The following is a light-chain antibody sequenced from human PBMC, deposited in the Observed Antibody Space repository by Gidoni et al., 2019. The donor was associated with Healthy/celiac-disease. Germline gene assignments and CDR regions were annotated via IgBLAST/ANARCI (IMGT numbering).Light chain of an antibody. Sequence: QSALTQPASVSESPGQSITISCTGTSSDVGGYNYVSWYQHHPGKAPKLMLYDVSNRPSGVSNRFSGSKSGNTASLTISGLQAEDEADYYCSSYTSSSSVVFGGGTKLTVL. CDR1: SSDVGGYNY. CDR3: SSYTSSSSVV. V-gene: IGLV2-14*03. CDR2: DVS. J-gene: IGLJ2*01.